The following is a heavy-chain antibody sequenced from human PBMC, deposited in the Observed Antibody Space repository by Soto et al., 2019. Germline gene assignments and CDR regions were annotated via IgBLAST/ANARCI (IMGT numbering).Heavy chain of an antibody. D-gene: IGHD3-16*01. V-gene: IGHV1-69*01. CDR1: RDTFNKYA. CDR3: ARGETYLGV. J-gene: IGHJ6*02. CDR2: IIPIFSSR. Sequence: QVQLVQSGAEVKKPGSSVKVSCKTSRDTFNKYAFNWVRQAPGQGLEWMGWIIPIFSSRNYAEKFQGRVTITADDSTSTAYXXLRSLRFEDTAVYYCARGETYLGVWGQGXTVTVSS.